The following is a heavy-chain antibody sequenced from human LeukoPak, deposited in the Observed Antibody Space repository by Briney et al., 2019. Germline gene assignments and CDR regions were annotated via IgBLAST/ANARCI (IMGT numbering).Heavy chain of an antibody. CDR1: GYTFTSYD. V-gene: IGHV1-8*01. CDR3: ARGLGRWLGEDY. D-gene: IGHD6-19*01. J-gene: IGHJ4*02. CDR2: MNPNSGNT. Sequence: ASVKVSCKASGYTFTSYDINWVRQATGQGLEWMGWMNPNSGNTGYAQKFQGRVTMTRNTSISTAYMELSSLRSEDTAVYYCARGLGRWLGEDYWGQGTLVTVSS.